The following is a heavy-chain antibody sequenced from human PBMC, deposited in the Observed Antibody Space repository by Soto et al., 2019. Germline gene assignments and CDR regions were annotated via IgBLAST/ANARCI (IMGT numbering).Heavy chain of an antibody. V-gene: IGHV1-46*01. Sequence: ASVKVSCKASGYTFTSYYMHWVRQAPGQGLEWMGIINPSGGSTSYAQKFQGRVTMTRDTSTSTVYMELSSLRSEDTAGYYCAKEVSIFRVVIIRSFDDWGQGTLVTVSS. J-gene: IGHJ4*02. D-gene: IGHD3-3*01. CDR2: INPSGGST. CDR3: AKEVSIFRVVIIRSFDD. CDR1: GYTFTSYY.